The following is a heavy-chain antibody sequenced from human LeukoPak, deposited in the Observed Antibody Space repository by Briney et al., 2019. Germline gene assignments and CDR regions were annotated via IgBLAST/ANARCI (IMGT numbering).Heavy chain of an antibody. CDR2: IIPIFGTA. CDR1: GGTFSSYA. CDR3: ARAAFGDSNYPDYYYYYGMDV. V-gene: IGHV1-69*13. Sequence: SVKVSCKASGGTFSSYAISWVRQAPGQGLEWMGGIIPIFGTANYAQKFQGRVTITADESTSTAYMELSSLRSEDTAVYYCARAAFGDSNYPDYYYYYGMDVWGQGTTVTVSS. D-gene: IGHD4-11*01. J-gene: IGHJ6*02.